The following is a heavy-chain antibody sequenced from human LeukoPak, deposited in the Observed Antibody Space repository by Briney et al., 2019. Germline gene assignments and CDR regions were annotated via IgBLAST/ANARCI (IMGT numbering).Heavy chain of an antibody. V-gene: IGHV3-11*04. Sequence: GGSLRLSRAASGFTFSDYYMSWILQAPGKGLEWLSYISSDGTTIQYADSVKGRFTISRDNAKNSLYLQMNSLRAEDTAVYYCARVKQQWLAQDYWGQGTLVTVSS. J-gene: IGHJ4*02. CDR3: ARVKQQWLAQDY. CDR1: GFTFSDYY. D-gene: IGHD6-19*01. CDR2: ISSDGTTI.